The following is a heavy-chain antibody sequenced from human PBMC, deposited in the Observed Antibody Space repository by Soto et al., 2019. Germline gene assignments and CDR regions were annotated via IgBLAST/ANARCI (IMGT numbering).Heavy chain of an antibody. V-gene: IGHV1-69*12. D-gene: IGHD2-8*01. CDR2: IIPIFGTA. J-gene: IGHJ6*02. CDR1: GGTFSSYA. CDR3: ATMNGVSHYSYYGLDV. Sequence: QVQLVQSGAEVKKPRSSVKVSCKASGGTFSSYAISWVRQAPGLGLEWMGGIIPIFGTADYAQKFQGRVTITADESTSTAYMELSSLRSEDTAVYYCATMNGVSHYSYYGLDVWGQGTTVTVSS.